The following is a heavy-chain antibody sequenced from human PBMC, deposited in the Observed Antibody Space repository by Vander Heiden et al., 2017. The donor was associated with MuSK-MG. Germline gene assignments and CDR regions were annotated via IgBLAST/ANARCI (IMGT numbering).Heavy chain of an antibody. D-gene: IGHD1-26*01. J-gene: IGHJ3*02. CDR2: IYYSGST. Sequence: QLQLQESGPRLVKPSETLPLTCIVSGGSFSRSSHYWGWIRQPPGKGLEWIGSIYYSGSTYNNPSLESGVTISVDTSKNQFSMKLTSVTAADTAVYYCARQWELIAFDIWCQGTMVTVSS. V-gene: IGHV4-39*01. CDR1: GGSFSRSSHY. CDR3: ARQWELIAFDI.